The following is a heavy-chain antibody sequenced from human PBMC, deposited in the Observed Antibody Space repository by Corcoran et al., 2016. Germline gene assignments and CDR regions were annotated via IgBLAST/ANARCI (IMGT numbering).Heavy chain of an antibody. V-gene: IGHV4-39*01. Sequence: QLQLQESGPGLVKPSETLSLPCTVSGGSISSSSFSLGWIRQPPGKGLAWIGSIYYSGRTSYNPSLKSRVTISADTSENEFSLRLTAVTAADTAVYYCARHSGPYASSWPDYWGQGTLVTVSA. CDR2: IYYSGRT. CDR3: ARHSGPYASSWPDY. J-gene: IGHJ4*02. CDR1: GGSISSSSFS. D-gene: IGHD6-13*01.